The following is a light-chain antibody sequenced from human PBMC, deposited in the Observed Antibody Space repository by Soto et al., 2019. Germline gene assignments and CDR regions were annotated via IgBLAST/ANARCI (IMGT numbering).Light chain of an antibody. CDR1: QSVRSNY. CDR2: AAS. V-gene: IGKV3-20*01. CDR3: HQYGSSRT. J-gene: IGKJ1*01. Sequence: EIVLTQSPGTLSLSPGERATLSCRASQSVRSNYLAWYQQKPGQAPRLLISAASSRATGIPDRFSGSGSGTDFTLTISRLEPEDFAVYYCHQYGSSRTFGQGTKVEVK.